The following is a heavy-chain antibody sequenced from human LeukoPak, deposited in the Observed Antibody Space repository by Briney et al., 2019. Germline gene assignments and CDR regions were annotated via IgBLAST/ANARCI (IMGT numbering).Heavy chain of an antibody. V-gene: IGHV3-23*01. CDR3: ANVRYYGSGSPFDN. J-gene: IGHJ4*02. CDR2: ISGRGDST. D-gene: IGHD3-10*01. Sequence: GGSLRLSCAASGFIFSNYAMNWVRQAPGKGLEWVSSISGRGDSTYYADSVKGRFTISRDNSKNTLYLQMNSLRGEDTAVYYCANVRYYGSGSPFDNWGQGALVTVSS. CDR1: GFIFSNYA.